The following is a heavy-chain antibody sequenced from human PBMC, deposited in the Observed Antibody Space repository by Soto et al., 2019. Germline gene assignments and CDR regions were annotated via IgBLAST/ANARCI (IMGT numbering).Heavy chain of an antibody. J-gene: IGHJ3*02. Sequence: PSETLSLTCTVSGGSISSGDYYWSWIRQPPGKGLEWIGYNYYSGSTYYNPSLKSRVTISVDTSKNQFSLKLSSVTAAATAVYYSARYYYDSSDDIWGQGTMVTVSS. CDR1: GGSISSGDYY. D-gene: IGHD3-22*01. CDR2: NYYSGST. V-gene: IGHV4-30-4*01. CDR3: ARYYYDSSDDI.